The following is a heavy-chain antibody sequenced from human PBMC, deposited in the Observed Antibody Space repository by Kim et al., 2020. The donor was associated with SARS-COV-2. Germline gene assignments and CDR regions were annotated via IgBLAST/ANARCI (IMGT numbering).Heavy chain of an antibody. Sequence: ASVKVSCKASGYTFTSYDINWVRQATGQGLEWMGWMNPNSGNTGYAQKFQGRVTMTRNTSISTAYMELSSLRSEDTAVYYCARVTAARPRRGYYYYGMDVWGQGTTVTVSS. D-gene: IGHD6-6*01. CDR1: GYTFTSYD. V-gene: IGHV1-8*01. CDR3: ARVTAARPRRGYYYYGMDV. J-gene: IGHJ6*02. CDR2: MNPNSGNT.